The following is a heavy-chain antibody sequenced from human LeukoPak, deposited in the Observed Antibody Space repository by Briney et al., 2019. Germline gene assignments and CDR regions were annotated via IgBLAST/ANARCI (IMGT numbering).Heavy chain of an antibody. D-gene: IGHD6-13*01. CDR2: IYTRGST. CDR3: ARDEQLVRGSYHYCYYMDV. CDR1: GGSISSYY. V-gene: IGHV4-4*07. Sequence: PSETLSLTCTVPGGSISSYYGSWIRQPARKGLDWIGRIYTRGSTNYHPSLKNRVTMSVDTSKNQYSLKLSSVTAADTAVYYCARDEQLVRGSYHYCYYMDVWGKGTTVTVSS. J-gene: IGHJ6*03.